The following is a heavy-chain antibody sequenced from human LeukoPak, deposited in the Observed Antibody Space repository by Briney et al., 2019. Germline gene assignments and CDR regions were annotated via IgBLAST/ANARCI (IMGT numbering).Heavy chain of an antibody. J-gene: IGHJ4*02. CDR3: SNGIYSSSY. V-gene: IGHV3-7*01. CDR2: IHQDGSEQ. Sequence: XMCWVRXAPGKGLEWVANIHQDGSEQFYLDSVEGRFTISRDNANSSLYLQMDNLRAEDTAVYYCSNGIYSSSYWGRGTLVTVSS. CDR1: X. D-gene: IGHD6-6*01.